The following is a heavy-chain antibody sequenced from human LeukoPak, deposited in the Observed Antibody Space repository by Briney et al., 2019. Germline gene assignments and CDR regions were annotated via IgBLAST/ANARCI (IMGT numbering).Heavy chain of an antibody. J-gene: IGHJ3*02. Sequence: GGSLRLSCTASGFTLSNSGMSWVRQAPGKGLEWISGIPGSGGNTYYADSVRGRFTISRDNSKNTLYLQMNSLRAEDTAVYYCAKSYSGNYNDAFGIWGQGTMVTVSS. V-gene: IGHV3-23*01. D-gene: IGHD1-26*01. CDR2: IPGSGGNT. CDR1: GFTLSNSG. CDR3: AKSYSGNYNDAFGI.